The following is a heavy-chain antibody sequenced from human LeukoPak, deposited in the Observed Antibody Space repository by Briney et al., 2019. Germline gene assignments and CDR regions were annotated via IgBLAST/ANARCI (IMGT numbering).Heavy chain of an antibody. J-gene: IGHJ4*02. Sequence: QTGGSLRLSCAASGFTFSSNAMSWVRQAPGKGLEWVSAISGSGGSTYYADSVKGRFTISRDNSKNTLYLQMNSLRAEDTAVYYCAKDRGSGSYFDYWGQGTLVTVSS. CDR2: ISGSGGST. CDR1: GFTFSSNA. V-gene: IGHV3-23*01. CDR3: AKDRGSGSYFDY. D-gene: IGHD1-26*01.